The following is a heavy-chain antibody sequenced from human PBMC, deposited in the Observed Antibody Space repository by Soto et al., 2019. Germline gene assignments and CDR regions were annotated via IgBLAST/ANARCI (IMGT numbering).Heavy chain of an antibody. CDR1: GGTLSSFA. V-gene: IGHV1-69*04. D-gene: IGHD1-1*01. CDR2: FIPVVAMA. J-gene: IGHJ6*02. Sequence: QVQLVQSGSEVKKPGSSVKVSCKTSGGTLSSFAISWVRQAPGQGLEWVGTFIPVVAMAQYGQNFQGRVTITADQSTTTLFMELSSLTYEDTAMYYCANGNDNYFYYGMDVWGQGTTVTVSS. CDR3: ANGNDNYFYYGMDV.